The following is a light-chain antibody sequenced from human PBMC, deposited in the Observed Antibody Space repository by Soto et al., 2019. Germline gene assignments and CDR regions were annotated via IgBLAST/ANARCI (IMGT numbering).Light chain of an antibody. Sequence: QSVLTQPASVSGSPGRSITISCTGTSSDVGIYNYVSWYQHHPGKAPKLMIYAVSNRPSGISNRFSGSKSGNTASLTISGLQAEDEADYYCSSYTSSSTLYVFGTGTKV. J-gene: IGLJ1*01. CDR3: SSYTSSSTLYV. CDR1: SSDVGIYNY. CDR2: AVS. V-gene: IGLV2-14*01.